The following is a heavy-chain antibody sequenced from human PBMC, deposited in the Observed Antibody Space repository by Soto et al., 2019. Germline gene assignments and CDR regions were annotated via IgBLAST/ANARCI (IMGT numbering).Heavy chain of an antibody. CDR2: IIPIFGTA. CDR3: ARSQRGSSWYLDWFDP. J-gene: IGHJ5*02. CDR1: GGTFSSYA. Sequence: QVQLVQSGAEVKKPGSSVKVSCKASGGTFSSYAISWVRQAPGQGLEWMGGIIPIFGTANYAQKFQGRVTITADESTSTAYMGLSSLRSEDTAVYYCARSQRGSSWYLDWFDPWGQGTLVTVSS. D-gene: IGHD6-13*01. V-gene: IGHV1-69*01.